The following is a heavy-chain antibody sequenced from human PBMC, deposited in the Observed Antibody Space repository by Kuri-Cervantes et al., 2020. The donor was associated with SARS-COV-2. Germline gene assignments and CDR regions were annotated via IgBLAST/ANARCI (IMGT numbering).Heavy chain of an antibody. CDR3: AKDPIYRGTYDLGKLDS. CDR1: GFSLSGFG. D-gene: IGHD3-3*01. J-gene: IGHJ4*02. V-gene: IGHV3-30*02. Sequence: GESLKISCAASGFSLSGFGMHWVRQAPGKGLEWVAFIRNDGSNENYADSVKGRLTFSRDSSKNTLYLEMNSLRVEDTAVYYCAKDPIYRGTYDLGKLDSWGRGTPVTVSS. CDR2: IRNDGSNE.